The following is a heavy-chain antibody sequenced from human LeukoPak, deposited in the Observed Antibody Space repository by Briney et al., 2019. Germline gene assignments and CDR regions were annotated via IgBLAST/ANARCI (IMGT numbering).Heavy chain of an antibody. CDR3: ARVSHDGIVGATERFGFDY. CDR1: GFTFSSYW. J-gene: IGHJ4*02. V-gene: IGHV3-7*01. CDR2: IKQDGSEK. Sequence: GGSLRLSCAASGFTFSSYWMSWVRQAPGKGLEWVANIKQDGSEKYYVDSVKGRFTISRDNAKNSLYLQMSSLRAEDTAVYYCARVSHDGIVGATERFGFDYWGQGTLVTVSS. D-gene: IGHD1-26*01.